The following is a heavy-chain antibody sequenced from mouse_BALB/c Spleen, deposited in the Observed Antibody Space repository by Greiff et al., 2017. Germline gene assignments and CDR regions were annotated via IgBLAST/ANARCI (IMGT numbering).Heavy chain of an antibody. Sequence: EVKVEESGGGLVQPGGSMKLSCVASGFTFSNYWMNWVRQSPEKGLEWVAEIRLKSNNYATHYAESVKGRFTISRDDSKSSVYLQMNNLRAEDTGIYYCTFMITTSYAMDYWGQGTSVTVSS. CDR2: IRLKSNNYAT. V-gene: IGHV6-6*02. CDR3: TFMITTSYAMDY. CDR1: GFTFSNYW. J-gene: IGHJ4*01. D-gene: IGHD2-4*01.